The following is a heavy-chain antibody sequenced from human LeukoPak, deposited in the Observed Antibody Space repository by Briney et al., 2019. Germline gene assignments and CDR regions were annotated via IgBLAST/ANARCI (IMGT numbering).Heavy chain of an antibody. J-gene: IGHJ4*02. CDR2: IKQDGSGK. D-gene: IGHD3-3*01. CDR1: GFTFSSYW. Sequence: PGGSLRLSCVASGFTFSSYWLNWVRQAPGKGLEWVANIKQDGSGKNYVDSVKDRFTISIDNAKNSLHLHMSGLRAEDTAVYYCAGGSGWIIDYWGQGTLVTVSP. V-gene: IGHV3-7*03. CDR3: AGGSGWIIDY.